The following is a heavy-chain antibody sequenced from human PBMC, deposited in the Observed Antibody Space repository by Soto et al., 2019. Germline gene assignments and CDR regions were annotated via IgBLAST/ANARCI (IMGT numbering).Heavy chain of an antibody. Sequence: SETLSLTCTVSGGSISSSSYYWGWIRQPPGKGLDWIGSIYYSGSTYYNPSLKILVTISVDTSKNQSSLKLSSVTAADTAVYYCAILQSSSVGYYYYGMAAWGQGNTVTVSS. CDR3: AILQSSSVGYYYYGMAA. J-gene: IGHJ6*02. V-gene: IGHV4-39*01. CDR2: IYYSGST. CDR1: GGSISSSSYY. D-gene: IGHD6-6*01.